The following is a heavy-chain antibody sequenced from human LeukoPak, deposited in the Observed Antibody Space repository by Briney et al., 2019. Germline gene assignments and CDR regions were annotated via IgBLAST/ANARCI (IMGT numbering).Heavy chain of an antibody. J-gene: IGHJ5*02. CDR1: GGSFSGYY. D-gene: IGHD4-17*01. Sequence: TSETLSLTCAVYGGSFSGYYWSWIRQPPGKGLEWTGEINHSGSTNYNPSLKSRVTISVDTSKNQFSLKLSSVTAADTAVYYCASTGYGDNWFDPWGQGTLVTVSS. CDR3: ASTGYGDNWFDP. V-gene: IGHV4-34*01. CDR2: INHSGST.